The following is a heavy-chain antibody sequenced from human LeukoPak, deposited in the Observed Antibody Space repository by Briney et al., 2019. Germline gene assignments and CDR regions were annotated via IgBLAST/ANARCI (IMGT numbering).Heavy chain of an antibody. CDR3: AKNSPGFWSAYDY. V-gene: IGHV3-23*01. D-gene: IGHD3-3*01. Sequence: GGSLRLSYAASGFTFSSYAMSWVRQAPGKGLEWVSGISGSGGSTYYADSVKGRFTISRDNSKNTLYLQMNSLRAEDTAVYYCAKNSPGFWSAYDYWGQGTLVTVSS. CDR1: GFTFSSYA. CDR2: ISGSGGST. J-gene: IGHJ4*02.